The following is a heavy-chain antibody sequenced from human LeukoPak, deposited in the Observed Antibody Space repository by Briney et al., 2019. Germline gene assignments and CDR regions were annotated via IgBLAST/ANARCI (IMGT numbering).Heavy chain of an antibody. CDR3: ARGQGGYYDSSGYQPFDY. CDR1: GYTFTGYY. Sequence: GASVKVSCKASGYTFTGYYMHWVRQAPGQGLEWMGWINPNSGGTNYAQKSQGRVTMTRDTSISTAYMELSRLRSDDTAVYYCARGQGGYYDSSGYQPFDYWGQGTPVTVSS. CDR2: INPNSGGT. D-gene: IGHD3-22*01. J-gene: IGHJ4*02. V-gene: IGHV1-2*02.